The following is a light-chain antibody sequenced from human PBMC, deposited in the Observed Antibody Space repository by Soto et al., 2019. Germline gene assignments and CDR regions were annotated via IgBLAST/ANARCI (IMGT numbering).Light chain of an antibody. CDR2: AAS. V-gene: IGKV3-20*01. Sequence: EIVLTQSPGTLSLSPGERATLSCRSSQSVNSNYLAWYQQKPGQAPRLLIYAASSRAAGFPDRFSGSGSETDFNLTISRLETEDFAVYYCQQYGGSPWTFGQGTKVDIK. J-gene: IGKJ1*01. CDR3: QQYGGSPWT. CDR1: QSVNSNY.